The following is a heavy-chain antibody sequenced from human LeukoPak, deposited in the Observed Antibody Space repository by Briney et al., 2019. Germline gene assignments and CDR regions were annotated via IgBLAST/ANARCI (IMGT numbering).Heavy chain of an antibody. Sequence: SETLSLTCTVSGDSISSGGYYWSWIRQHPGKGLEWIGYIYYSGSTYYNPSLKSRVTISVDTSKNQFSLKLSSVTAADTAVYYCARDPGDYDSSGYGASDIWGQGTMVTVSS. J-gene: IGHJ3*02. CDR3: ARDPGDYDSSGYGASDI. CDR1: GDSISSGGYY. V-gene: IGHV4-31*03. CDR2: IYYSGST. D-gene: IGHD3-22*01.